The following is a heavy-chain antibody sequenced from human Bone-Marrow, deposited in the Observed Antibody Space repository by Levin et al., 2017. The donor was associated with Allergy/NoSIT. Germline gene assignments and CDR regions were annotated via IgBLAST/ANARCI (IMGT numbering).Heavy chain of an antibody. D-gene: IGHD6-13*01. CDR3: ARAAAAGTELDDYFKY. J-gene: IGHJ4*02. CDR1: GGTFGDYI. CDR2: IIPLFGSA. V-gene: IGHV1-69*01. Sequence: KISCQASGGTFGDYILSWVRQAPGQGLEWMGGIIPLFGSANYAQKFQGRVTISADVATNTAYMELSSLRSEDTAVYYCARAAAAGTELDDYFKYWGQGTLVTVSS.